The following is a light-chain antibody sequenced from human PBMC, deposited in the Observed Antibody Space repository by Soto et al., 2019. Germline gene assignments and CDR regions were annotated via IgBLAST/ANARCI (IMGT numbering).Light chain of an antibody. CDR3: QQRSKFLWT. J-gene: IGKJ1*01. V-gene: IGKV3-11*01. CDR1: QSVINY. Sequence: EIVLTQSPATLSLSPGERATLSCRASQSVINYLAWYQQKPGQAPRLLMYDTSNRAPGIPARFSGSGSGTDFTLTINSLEPADFAVYFCQQRSKFLWTFGQGTKVEI. CDR2: DTS.